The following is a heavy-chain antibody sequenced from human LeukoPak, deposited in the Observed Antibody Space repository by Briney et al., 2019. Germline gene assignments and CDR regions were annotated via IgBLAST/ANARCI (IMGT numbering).Heavy chain of an antibody. CDR1: GFTFRSYA. CDR3: AKDPRYSSSSNWFDP. V-gene: IGHV3-23*01. Sequence: GGSLRLSCAASGFTFRSYAMSWVRQAPGKGLEWVSAISGSGGSTYYADSVKGRFTISRDNSKNTLYLQMNSLRAEDTAVYYCAKDPRYSSSSNWFDPWDQGTLVTVSS. J-gene: IGHJ5*02. CDR2: ISGSGGST. D-gene: IGHD6-6*01.